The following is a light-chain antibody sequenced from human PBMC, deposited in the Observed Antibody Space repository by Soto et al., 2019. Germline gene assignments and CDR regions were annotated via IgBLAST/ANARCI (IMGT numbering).Light chain of an antibody. CDR3: QQYNNKRT. J-gene: IGKJ1*01. CDR1: QSVSSD. V-gene: IGKV3-15*01. CDR2: GAS. Sequence: ETVMTQSPATLSVSPGERATLSCRASQSVSSDLAWYQQKPGQAPRLLIYGASTRATGIPARFSGSGSGTDFTLTISSLQSEDFAVYYCQQYNNKRTFGQGTKVDIK.